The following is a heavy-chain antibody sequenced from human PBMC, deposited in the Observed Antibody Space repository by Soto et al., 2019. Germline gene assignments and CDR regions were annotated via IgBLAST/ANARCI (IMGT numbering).Heavy chain of an antibody. CDR1: GGSISSSSYY. D-gene: IGHD1-26*01. CDR2: IYYSGST. J-gene: IGHJ4*02. CDR3: ARGLITGSQYSGGWYYFDS. Sequence: SETPSLTCTVSGGSISSSSYYWGRIRQPPGKGLEWIGSIYYSGSTYYNPSLKSRVTISVDTSKNQFSLELSSVTAADTAVYYCARGLITGSQYSGGWYYFDSWGQGTQVTFSS. V-gene: IGHV4-39*01.